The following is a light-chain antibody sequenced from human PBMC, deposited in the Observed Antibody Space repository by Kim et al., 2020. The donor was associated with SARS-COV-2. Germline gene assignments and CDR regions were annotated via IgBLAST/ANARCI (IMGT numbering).Light chain of an antibody. CDR3: QVWDSSTGVV. CDR1: NIGSKN. J-gene: IGLJ2*01. CDR2: RDS. V-gene: IGLV3-9*01. Sequence: VALGQTARITCGGNNIGSKNVHWYQQKPGQAPVLVIYRDSNRPSGIPERFSGSNSGNTATPTISRAQAGDEADYYCQVWDSSTGVVFGGGTQLTVL.